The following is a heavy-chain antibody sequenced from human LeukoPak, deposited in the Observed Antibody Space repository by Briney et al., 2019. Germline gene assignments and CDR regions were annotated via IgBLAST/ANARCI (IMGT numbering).Heavy chain of an antibody. D-gene: IGHD2-2*01. J-gene: IGHJ4*02. V-gene: IGHV3-23*01. CDR1: GFTFSSYS. CDR2: ISDGGTRT. Sequence: GGSLRLSCAASGFTFSSYSMNWVRQAPGKGLERVASISDGGTRTYYADSVKGRLTISRDNSKSTLDLQMNSLRAEDTAVYYCAKGGRSCRSTGCYFYFDYWGQGSLVTVSS. CDR3: AKGGRSCRSTGCYFYFDY.